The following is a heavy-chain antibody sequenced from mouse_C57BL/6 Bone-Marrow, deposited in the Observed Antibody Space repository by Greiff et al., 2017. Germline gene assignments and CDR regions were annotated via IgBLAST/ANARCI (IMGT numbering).Heavy chain of an antibody. Sequence: VQLQQPGAELVKPGASVKLSCKASGYTFTSYCMHWVKQRPGQGLEWIGMIHPNSGSTNYNEKFKSKATLTVDKSSSTAYMQLSSLTSEDAAVYYCTRWGWLLRAYWGQGTLVTVSA. V-gene: IGHV1-64*01. CDR3: TRWGWLLRAY. CDR2: IHPNSGST. CDR1: GYTFTSYC. J-gene: IGHJ3*01. D-gene: IGHD2-3*01.